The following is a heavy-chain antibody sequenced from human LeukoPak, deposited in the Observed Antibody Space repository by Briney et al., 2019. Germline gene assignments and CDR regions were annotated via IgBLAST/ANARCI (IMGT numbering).Heavy chain of an antibody. D-gene: IGHD4-17*01. CDR2: ISAYNGNT. CDR1: GYTFTSYG. V-gene: IGHV1-18*01. J-gene: IGHJ4*02. CDR3: ARDLWTVTTGSASF. Sequence: ASVKVSCKASGYTFTSYGISWVRQAPGQGLEWMGWISAYNGNTNYAQKLQGRVTMTTDTSTSTAYMELRSLRSDDTAVYYCARDLWTVTTGSASFWCQGTLVTVSS.